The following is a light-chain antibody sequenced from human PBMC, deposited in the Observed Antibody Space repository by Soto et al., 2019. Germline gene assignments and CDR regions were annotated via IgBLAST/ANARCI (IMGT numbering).Light chain of an antibody. CDR1: QRVSSSY. V-gene: IGKV3-20*01. Sequence: EIVVTQSPGTLSLSPGERATLSCRASQRVSSSYLAWYQQKPGQAPRLLIYGASSRATGIPHRFSGSGSGSAFTLTISRLEPEDFAVYYCQQYGSSPSFGGGTKVEIK. J-gene: IGKJ4*01. CDR3: QQYGSSPS. CDR2: GAS.